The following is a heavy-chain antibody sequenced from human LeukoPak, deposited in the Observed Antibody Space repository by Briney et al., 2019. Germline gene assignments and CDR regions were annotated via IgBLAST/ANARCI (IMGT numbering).Heavy chain of an antibody. CDR3: ARDGAKYCSSTSCYTDLDYDAFDI. CDR2: ISIGSSYI. Sequence: GGSLRLSCAVSGFTFSSYSVSWVRQARGKGREWVTSISIGSSYIYYADSVKGRFTISRDNAKNSLYLQMHSLRAEDTAVYYCARDGAKYCSSTSCYTDLDYDAFDIWGQGTMVTVSS. V-gene: IGHV3-21*01. D-gene: IGHD2-2*02. CDR1: GFTFSSYS. J-gene: IGHJ3*02.